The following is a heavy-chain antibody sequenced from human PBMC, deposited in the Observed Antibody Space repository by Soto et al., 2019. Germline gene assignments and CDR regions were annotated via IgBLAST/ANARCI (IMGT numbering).Heavy chain of an antibody. J-gene: IGHJ4*02. Sequence: GGSLRLSCVASGFTFNNYWMSWVRQAPGKGLEWVANIKQDGSERNYVDSVKGRFTISRDNAKNSLYLQMNGLRAEDTAVYYCARVILGSTRNAPDYWSQGILVTVSS. V-gene: IGHV3-7*04. CDR3: ARVILGSTRNAPDY. D-gene: IGHD3-9*01. CDR1: GFTFNNYW. CDR2: IKQDGSER.